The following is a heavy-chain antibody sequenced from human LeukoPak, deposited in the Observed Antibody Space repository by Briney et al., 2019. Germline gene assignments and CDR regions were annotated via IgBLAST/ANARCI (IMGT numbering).Heavy chain of an antibody. Sequence: GGSLRLSCAASGITFSSYAMSWVRQAPGKGLEWVGRIESKIDGGTIDYAAPVKGRFTISRDDSKNTLYLEMNSLKTEDTAVYYCATDGYSYGYEDYWGQGTQVSVSS. CDR2: IESKIDGGTI. D-gene: IGHD5-18*01. V-gene: IGHV3-15*04. CDR1: GITFSSYA. J-gene: IGHJ4*02. CDR3: ATDGYSYGYEDY.